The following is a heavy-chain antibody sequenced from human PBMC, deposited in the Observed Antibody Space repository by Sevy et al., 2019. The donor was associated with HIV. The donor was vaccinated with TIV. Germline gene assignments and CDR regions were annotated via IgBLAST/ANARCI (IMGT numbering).Heavy chain of an antibody. Sequence: SETLSLTCTVSGDSISSSSYYWGWIRQPPGTGLEWIGCIYYSGNAYYTPSLKSRVTISVDASKNQFSLKLTSVTAADTAVYYCARQTATTGLDYWGQGTLVTVSS. CDR3: ARQTATTGLDY. D-gene: IGHD1-1*01. CDR2: IYYSGNA. CDR1: GDSISSSSYY. V-gene: IGHV4-39*01. J-gene: IGHJ4*02.